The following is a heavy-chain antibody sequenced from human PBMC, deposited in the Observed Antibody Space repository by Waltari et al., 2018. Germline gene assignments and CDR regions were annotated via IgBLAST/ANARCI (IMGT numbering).Heavy chain of an antibody. CDR1: GGPISSYY. J-gene: IGHJ4*02. D-gene: IGHD3-3*01. Sequence: QVQLQESGPGLVKPSETLSLTCTVSGGPISSYYWSWLRQPPGQGLEWIGYIYYSGSTNYNPSLKSRVTISVDTSKNQFSLKLSSVTAADTAVYYCARRGYDFWSGYSQEGHFDYWGQGTLVTVSS. V-gene: IGHV4-59*01. CDR3: ARRGYDFWSGYSQEGHFDY. CDR2: IYYSGST.